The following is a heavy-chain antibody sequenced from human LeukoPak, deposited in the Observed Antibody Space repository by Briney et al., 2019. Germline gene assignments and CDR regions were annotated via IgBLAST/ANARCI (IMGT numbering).Heavy chain of an antibody. CDR3: AGGVGTAKNWFDP. V-gene: IGHV1-2*02. Sequence: EASVKVSCKASGYTFTGYYMHWVRQALGQGLEWMGWINPNSGGTNYAQKFQGRVTMTRDTSISTAYMELSRLRSDETAVYYCAGGVGTAKNWFDPWGQGTLVTVSS. CDR2: INPNSGGT. CDR1: GYTFTGYY. J-gene: IGHJ5*02. D-gene: IGHD1-1*01.